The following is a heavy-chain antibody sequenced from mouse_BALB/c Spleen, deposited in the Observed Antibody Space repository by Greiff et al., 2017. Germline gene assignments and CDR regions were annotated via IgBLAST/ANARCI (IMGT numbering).Heavy chain of an antibody. CDR1: GFTFSSYA. V-gene: IGHV5-9-4*01. J-gene: IGHJ2*01. D-gene: IGHD2-1*01. CDR3: ARDSPYGNFFDY. CDR2: ISSGGSYT. Sequence: DVKLVESGGGLVKPGGSLKLSCAASGFTFSSYAMSWVRQSPEKRLEWVAEISSGGSYTYYPDTVTGRFTISRDNAKNTLYLEMSSLRSEDTAMYYCARDSPYGNFFDYWGQGTTLTVSS.